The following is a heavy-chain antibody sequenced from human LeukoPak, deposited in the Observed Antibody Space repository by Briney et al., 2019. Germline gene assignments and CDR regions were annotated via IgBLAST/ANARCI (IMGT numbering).Heavy chain of an antibody. V-gene: IGHV1-2*06. D-gene: IGHD4-17*01. CDR2: INPSTGGT. CDR1: GYTFIGYY. Sequence: ASVKVSCKASGYTFIGYYMQWVRQAPGQGLEWMGRINPSTGGTNSAQKFQGRVTMTRDTSISTAYMELSRLTSDDTAIYYCARGQPHGDYNYFDPWGQGTLVTVSS. J-gene: IGHJ5*02. CDR3: ARGQPHGDYNYFDP.